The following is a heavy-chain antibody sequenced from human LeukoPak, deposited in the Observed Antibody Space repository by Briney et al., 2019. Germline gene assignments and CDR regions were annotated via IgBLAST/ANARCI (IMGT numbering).Heavy chain of an antibody. D-gene: IGHD3-16*02. Sequence: GASVKVSCKASGYTFTGYYMHWVRQAPEQGLEWMGWINPNSGGTNYAQKFQGRVTMTRDTSISTAYMELSRLRSDDTAVYYCARGLGGVIVPLFDFDYWGQGTLVTVSS. CDR1: GYTFTGYY. J-gene: IGHJ4*02. V-gene: IGHV1-2*02. CDR2: INPNSGGT. CDR3: ARGLGGVIVPLFDFDY.